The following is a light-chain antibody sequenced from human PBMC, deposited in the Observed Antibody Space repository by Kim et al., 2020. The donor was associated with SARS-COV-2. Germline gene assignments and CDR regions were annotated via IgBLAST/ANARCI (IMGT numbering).Light chain of an antibody. J-gene: IGLJ3*02. CDR3: ATWDSSLSAVV. Sequence: QSVLTQPPSVSAAPGHKVTISCSGSSSNIGNQYVSWYQQIPGTAPKLLIYDNDNRPSGIPDRFSGSKSGTSATLGISGLQTGDEADYYCATWDSSLSAVVFGGGTTLTVL. CDR2: DND. V-gene: IGLV1-51*01. CDR1: SSNIGNQY.